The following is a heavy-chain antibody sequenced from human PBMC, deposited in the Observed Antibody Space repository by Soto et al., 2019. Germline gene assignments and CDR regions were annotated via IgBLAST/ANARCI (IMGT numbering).Heavy chain of an antibody. CDR3: ARDGDFWGGSYAFDI. CDR1: GCSISSYF. D-gene: IGHD3-3*01. V-gene: IGHV4-4*07. CDR2: IYTSGST. Sequence: SETLSLTCPVSGCSISSYFWSWTRQPAGKGLEWIGRIYTSGSTNYNPSLKSRVTMSVDTSKNQFSLRLSSVTAADTAVYYCARDGDFWGGSYAFDIWGQGTMVTVSS. J-gene: IGHJ3*02.